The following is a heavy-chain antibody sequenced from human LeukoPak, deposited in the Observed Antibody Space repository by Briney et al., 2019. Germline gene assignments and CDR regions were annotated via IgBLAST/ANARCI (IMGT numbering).Heavy chain of an antibody. Sequence: GESLKISCKGSGYSFTSYWIGWVRRMPGKGLEWMGIIFPGDSDTRYSPSFQGQVTISADNSINTAYLQWSSLKASDTAMYYCARFGYNYGMDVWGQGTTVTVSS. CDR3: ARFGYNYGMDV. V-gene: IGHV5-51*01. D-gene: IGHD3-10*01. J-gene: IGHJ6*02. CDR2: IFPGDSDT. CDR1: GYSFTSYW.